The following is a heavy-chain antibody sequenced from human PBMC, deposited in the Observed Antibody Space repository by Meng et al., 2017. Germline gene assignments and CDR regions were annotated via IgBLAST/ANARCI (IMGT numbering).Heavy chain of an antibody. CDR2: INHSGST. D-gene: IGHD2-2*02. V-gene: IGHV4-34*01. J-gene: IGHJ6*02. CDR3: ARGPRKYHYYYHYGMDV. Sequence: SETLSLTCAVYGGSFSGYYWSWIRQPPGKGLEWIGEINHSGSTNYNPSLKSRVTISVDTSKNQFSLKLSSVTAADTAVYYCARGPRKYHYYYHYGMDVWGQGTTVTVSS. CDR1: GGSFSGYY.